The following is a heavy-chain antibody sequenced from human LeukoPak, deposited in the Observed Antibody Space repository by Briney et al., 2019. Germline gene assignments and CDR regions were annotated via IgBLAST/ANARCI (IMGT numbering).Heavy chain of an antibody. Sequence: SETLSLTCAVYGESFSGYYWSWIRQPPGKGLEWIGSIYHSGSTYYNPSLKSRVTMSVDTSKSQFSLNLMSVTAADTAAYYCTRDTGTTGGVKFDPWGQGTLVTVSS. J-gene: IGHJ5*02. D-gene: IGHD4-17*01. V-gene: IGHV4-34*01. CDR2: IYHSGST. CDR3: TRDTGTTGGVKFDP. CDR1: GESFSGYY.